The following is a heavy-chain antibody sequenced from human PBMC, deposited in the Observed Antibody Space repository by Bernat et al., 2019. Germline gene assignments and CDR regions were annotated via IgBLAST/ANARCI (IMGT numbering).Heavy chain of an antibody. J-gene: IGHJ3*02. V-gene: IGHV3-23*04. CDR1: GLTFSSSW. CDR2: ISGSGGST. Sequence: EVQLVESGGDLVQPGGSLRLSCAASGLTFSSSWMAWVRQAPGKGLEWVSAISGSGGSTYYADSVKGRFTISRDNSKNTLYLQMNSLRAEDTAVYYCAKDWQQLPDAFDIWGQGTMVTVSS. CDR3: AKDWQQLPDAFDI. D-gene: IGHD6-13*01.